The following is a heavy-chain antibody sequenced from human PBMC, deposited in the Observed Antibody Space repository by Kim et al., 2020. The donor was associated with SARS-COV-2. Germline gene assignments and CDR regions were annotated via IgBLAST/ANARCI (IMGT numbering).Heavy chain of an antibody. CDR1: GFTFSSYA. V-gene: IGHV3-23*01. J-gene: IGHJ4*02. CDR3: AKDLHFPMVRGVIITAFDY. CDR2: ISGSGGST. D-gene: IGHD3-10*01. Sequence: GGSLRLSCAASGFTFSSYAMSWVRQAPGKGLEWVSAISGSGGSTYYADSVKGRFTISRDNSKNTLYLQMNSLRAEDTAVYYCAKDLHFPMVRGVIITAFDYWGQGTLVTVSS.